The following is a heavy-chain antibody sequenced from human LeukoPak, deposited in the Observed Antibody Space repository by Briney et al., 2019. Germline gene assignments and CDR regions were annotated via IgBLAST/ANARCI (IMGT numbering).Heavy chain of an antibody. CDR2: ISSSSTYI. Sequence: GGSLRLSCAASGFTFSTYSFNWVRQAPGKGLEWVSSISSSSTYISYADSVKGRFTISRDNAKNSLYLQMNSLRAEDTAVYYCARVRVATIDYWGQGTLVTVSS. D-gene: IGHD2-15*01. J-gene: IGHJ4*02. CDR1: GFTFSTYS. CDR3: ARVRVATIDY. V-gene: IGHV3-21*01.